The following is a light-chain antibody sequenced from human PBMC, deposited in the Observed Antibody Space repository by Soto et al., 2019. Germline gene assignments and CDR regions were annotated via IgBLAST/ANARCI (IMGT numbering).Light chain of an antibody. CDR2: EVG. CDR3: SSYVGTNSYV. J-gene: IGLJ1*01. V-gene: IGLV2-8*01. Sequence: SALSQAPSASGAPGQAVTISCTGTSSDVGGYDYVSWYKQHPGKAPKLMIYEVGKRPSGVPDRFSGSKSGNTAALTVSGLQAEDEADYYCSSYVGTNSYVFGTGTKVTVL. CDR1: SSDVGGYDY.